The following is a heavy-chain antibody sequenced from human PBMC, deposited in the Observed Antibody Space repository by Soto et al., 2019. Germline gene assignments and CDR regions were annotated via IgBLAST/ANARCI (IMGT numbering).Heavy chain of an antibody. CDR2: TYYRSKWYN. Sequence: SQTLSLTCALSGDRVSTNSATWDLIRQSPSRGLEWLGRTYYRSKWYNDYAVSVKGRITINPDTSNNQLSLQLNSVTPDDTAVYYCARLIGNSWLDSWGQGTLVTVSS. J-gene: IGHJ5*01. D-gene: IGHD2-8*01. CDR1: GDRVSTNSAT. V-gene: IGHV6-1*01. CDR3: ARLIGNSWLDS.